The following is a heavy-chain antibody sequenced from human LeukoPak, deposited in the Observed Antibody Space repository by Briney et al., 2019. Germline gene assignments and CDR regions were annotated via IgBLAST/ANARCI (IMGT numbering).Heavy chain of an antibody. V-gene: IGHV4-59*12. Sequence: SETLSLTCTVYGGSFSNYYWSWIRQPPGKGLEWIGEINYSGGTNYNPSLKSRVTISVDTSKNQFSPKLSSVTAADTAVYCCAGMGYCGSSSCYEEIYWGQGTLVTVSS. CDR1: GGSFSNYY. D-gene: IGHD2-2*01. CDR2: INYSGGT. CDR3: AGMGYCGSSSCYEEIY. J-gene: IGHJ4*02.